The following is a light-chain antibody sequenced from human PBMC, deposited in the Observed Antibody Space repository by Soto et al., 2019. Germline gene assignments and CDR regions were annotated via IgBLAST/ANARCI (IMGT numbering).Light chain of an antibody. CDR2: DVS. CDR1: QDISNY. CDR3: QQAASFPIT. V-gene: IGKV1-33*01. J-gene: IGKJ5*01. Sequence: DIQMTQSPPSLSVSVGDRVTITCQASQDISNYLHWFQQKPGKAPQLLIFDVSNLQTGVPSRFSGGGSGTDFALTINGLQPEDFATYYCQQAASFPITFGQGTRLEIK.